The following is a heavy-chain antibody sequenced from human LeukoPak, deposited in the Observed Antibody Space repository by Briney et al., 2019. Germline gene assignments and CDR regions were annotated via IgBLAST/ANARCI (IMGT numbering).Heavy chain of an antibody. Sequence: PSETLSLTCTVSGYSISSGYYWGWIRQPPGKGLEWIGSIYHSGTTYYNPSLKSRVTISVDTSKNQFSLKLNSVTAADTAVYYCARFRYSSSWFVSGAFDIWGQGTMVTVSS. CDR1: GYSISSGYY. J-gene: IGHJ3*02. D-gene: IGHD6-13*01. CDR2: IYHSGTT. CDR3: ARFRYSSSWFVSGAFDI. V-gene: IGHV4-38-2*02.